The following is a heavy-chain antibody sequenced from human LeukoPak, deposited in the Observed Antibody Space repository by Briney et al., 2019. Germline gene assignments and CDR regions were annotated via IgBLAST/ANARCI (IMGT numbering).Heavy chain of an antibody. V-gene: IGHV3-7*01. CDR2: IGQDGSEQ. Sequence: GGSLRLSCTASGFSFSKYWMTWARQSPGKGLEWLANIGQDGSEQKYVDSVKGRFTISRDNAKNSLYLQMNRLRVEDTAVYYCATPKQEGKGRWYHDLWGRGTMVTVSP. CDR1: GFSFSKYW. D-gene: IGHD1-26*01. CDR3: ATPKQEGKGRWYHDL. J-gene: IGHJ2*01.